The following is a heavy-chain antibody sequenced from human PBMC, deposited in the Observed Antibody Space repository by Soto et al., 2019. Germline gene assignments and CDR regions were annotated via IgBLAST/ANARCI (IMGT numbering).Heavy chain of an antibody. CDR3: AKVRPLRDCTSTSCLGAFDI. CDR1: AFTFRSYA. J-gene: IGHJ3*02. CDR2: ITASADTT. Sequence: EEQLLESGGGLVRPGGSLRLSCAASAFTFRSYAMSWVRQAPGKGLEWVSAITASADTTYYADSVKGRFTISSDNSMNTLYLRMNSLRAEDTAVYYCAKVRPLRDCTSTSCLGAFDIWGQGTMVTVS. D-gene: IGHD2-2*01. V-gene: IGHV3-23*01.